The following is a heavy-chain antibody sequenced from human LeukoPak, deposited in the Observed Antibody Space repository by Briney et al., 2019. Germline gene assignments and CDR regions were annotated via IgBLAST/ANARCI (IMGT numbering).Heavy chain of an antibody. CDR1: GFTFSNAW. CDR2: IKSKTDGGTT. V-gene: IGHV3-15*01. J-gene: IGHJ5*02. Sequence: SGGSLRLSCAASGFTFSNAWMSWVRQAPGKGLEWVGRIKSKTDGGTTDYAAPVKGRFTISRDDSKNTLYLQMDSLRAEDTAVYYCAKGQGFDPWGQGTLVTVSS. CDR3: AKGQGFDP.